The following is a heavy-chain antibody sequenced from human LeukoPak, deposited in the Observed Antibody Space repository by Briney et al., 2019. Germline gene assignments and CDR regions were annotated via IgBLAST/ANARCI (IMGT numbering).Heavy chain of an antibody. J-gene: IGHJ3*02. D-gene: IGHD6-19*01. Sequence: TWIRQHPGKGLEWVANIKQDGSEKYYVDSVKGRFTISRDNAKNSLYLQMNSLRAEDTAVYYCARRAGGDAFDIWGQGTMVTVSS. CDR2: IKQDGSEK. CDR3: ARRAGGDAFDI. V-gene: IGHV3-7*01.